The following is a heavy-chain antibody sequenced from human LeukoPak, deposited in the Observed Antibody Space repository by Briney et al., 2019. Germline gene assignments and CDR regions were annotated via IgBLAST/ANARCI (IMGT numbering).Heavy chain of an antibody. V-gene: IGHV3-21*01. D-gene: IGHD6-13*01. J-gene: IGHJ4*02. Sequence: PGGSLRLSCAASGFTFRSYSMNWVRQAPGKGLEWVSSITGGGTNTYYPDSVKGRFTISRDNAKNSLYLQMNSLRAEDTAVYYCARAGVAVAGAGLDYWGQGTLVPVAP. CDR1: GFTFRSYS. CDR2: ITGGGTNT. CDR3: ARAGVAVAGAGLDY.